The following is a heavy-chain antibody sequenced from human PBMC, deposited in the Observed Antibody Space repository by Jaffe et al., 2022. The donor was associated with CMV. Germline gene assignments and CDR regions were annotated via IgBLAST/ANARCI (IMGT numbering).Heavy chain of an antibody. CDR1: GFTFSSYG. CDR2: IWYDGSNK. CDR3: ARGAGDYDILTGLDIYYYYGMDV. J-gene: IGHJ6*02. Sequence: QVQLVESGGGVVQPGRSLRLSCAASGFTFSSYGMHWVRQAPGKGLEWVAVIWYDGSNKYYADSVKGRFTISRDNSKNTLYLQMNSLRAEDTAVYYCARGAGDYDILTGLDIYYYYGMDVWGQGTTVTVSS. V-gene: IGHV3-33*01. D-gene: IGHD3-9*01.